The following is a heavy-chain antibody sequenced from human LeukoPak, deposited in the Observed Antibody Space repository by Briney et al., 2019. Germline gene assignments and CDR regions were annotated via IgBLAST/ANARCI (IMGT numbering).Heavy chain of an antibody. CDR1: GFTFSSYA. Sequence: PGGSLRLSCAASGFTFSSYAMSWVRQAPGKGLEWVSAIIGSGGSTYYADSVKGRFTISRDNSKNTLYLQMNSLRAEDTAVYYCAKDRRYYDILTGYPSTPDYWGQGTLVTVSS. CDR3: AKDRRYYDILTGYPSTPDY. J-gene: IGHJ4*02. V-gene: IGHV3-23*01. CDR2: IIGSGGST. D-gene: IGHD3-9*01.